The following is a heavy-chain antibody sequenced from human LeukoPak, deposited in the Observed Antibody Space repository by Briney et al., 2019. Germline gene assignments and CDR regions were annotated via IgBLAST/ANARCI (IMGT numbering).Heavy chain of an antibody. J-gene: IGHJ4*02. V-gene: IGHV3-23*01. CDR3: ARAMRVVANLWGVFDY. CDR2: MSGSGGTT. Sequence: PGGSLRLSCAGSGFSFSDYPMNWVRQAPGKGLEWVSGMSGSGGTTYYADSVKGRFTISRDNSKNTLYLEMNSLRAEDTAVYYCARAMRVVANLWGVFDYWGQGTLVTVSS. CDR1: GFSFSDYP. D-gene: IGHD3-22*01.